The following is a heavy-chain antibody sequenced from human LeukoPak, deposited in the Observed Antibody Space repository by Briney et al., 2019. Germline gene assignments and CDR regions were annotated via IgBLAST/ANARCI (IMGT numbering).Heavy chain of an antibody. Sequence: SETLSLTCTASGGSISSYYWSWIRQPPGKGLEWIGYIYYSGSTNYNPSLKSRVTISVDTSKNQFSLKLSSVTAADTAVYYCARASDFWSGYYFDYWGQGTLVTVSS. D-gene: IGHD3-3*01. V-gene: IGHV4-59*01. CDR3: ARASDFWSGYYFDY. J-gene: IGHJ4*02. CDR2: IYYSGST. CDR1: GGSISSYY.